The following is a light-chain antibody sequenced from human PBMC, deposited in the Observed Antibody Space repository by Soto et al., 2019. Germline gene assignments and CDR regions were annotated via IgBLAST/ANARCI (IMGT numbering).Light chain of an antibody. Sequence: QSVLTQPPSVSAAPGQEVTISCSGSSSNTGNNFVSWYQHLPGTAPKLLIYDNDKRPSGIPDRFSGTKSGTSATLGITGLQTGDEAHYYCATCDSSLIAGVSGGGTKLTVL. CDR1: SSNTGNNF. CDR3: ATCDSSLIAGV. V-gene: IGLV1-51*01. CDR2: DND. J-gene: IGLJ2*01.